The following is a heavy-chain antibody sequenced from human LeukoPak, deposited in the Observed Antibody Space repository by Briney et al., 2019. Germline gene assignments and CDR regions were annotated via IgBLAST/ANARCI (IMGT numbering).Heavy chain of an antibody. J-gene: IGHJ5*01. V-gene: IGHV4-30-2*01. D-gene: IGHD3-10*01. Sequence: SQTLSLTCTVSGDSISSGAHYWSWIRQPPGKGLEWIGFIYENGRTHQNPSLKSRVTISVDTSKNQFSLKLCSVTAADTAVYYCARQIGSGRYSFDSWGQGTLVTVSS. CDR3: ARQIGSGRYSFDS. CDR1: GDSISSGAHY. CDR2: IYENGRT.